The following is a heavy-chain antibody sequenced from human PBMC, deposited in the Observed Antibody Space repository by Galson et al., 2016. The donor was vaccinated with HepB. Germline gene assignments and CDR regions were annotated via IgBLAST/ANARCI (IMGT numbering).Heavy chain of an antibody. CDR1: GASISSHY. J-gene: IGHJ2*01. D-gene: IGHD3-22*01. Sequence: SETLSLTCSVSGASISSHYWSWIRQPPGKGLEWIGYIYYSGSTNYNPSLKSRVTISVDTSKNQFSLKLSSVTAADTAMYYCARLFEFRGWPPEYWYFDLWGRGTLVAVSS. CDR3: ARLFEFRGWPPEYWYFDL. CDR2: IYYSGST. V-gene: IGHV4-59*11.